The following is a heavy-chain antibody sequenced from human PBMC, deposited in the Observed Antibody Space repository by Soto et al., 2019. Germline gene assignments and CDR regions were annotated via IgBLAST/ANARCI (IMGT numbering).Heavy chain of an antibody. D-gene: IGHD2-8*01. CDR3: VRLIGNSWLDS. J-gene: IGHJ5*01. V-gene: IGHV6-1*01. CDR2: TYYRSKWYN. CDR1: GDSVSSSSVT. Sequence: SQTLSLTCAISGDSVSSSSVTWNWIRQSPSRGLEWLGRTYYRSKWYNDYAESVKSRITINPDTSKNQFSLHLNSVTPEDTVVYYCVRLIGNSWLDSWGQGTLVTVSS.